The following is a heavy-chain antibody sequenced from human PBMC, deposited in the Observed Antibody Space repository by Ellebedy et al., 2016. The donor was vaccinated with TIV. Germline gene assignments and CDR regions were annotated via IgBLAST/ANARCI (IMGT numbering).Heavy chain of an antibody. D-gene: IGHD7-27*01. J-gene: IGHJ3*02. CDR3: AREAGDMGAFDM. CDR1: GGTFSTYG. Sequence: AASVTVSCKASGGTFSTYGIIWLRQAPGQGLEWLGGIIPLFDRTTYGQKFQGRVAITADESTRTAHMELSSLRSEDTAVYYCAREAGDMGAFDMWGQGTMVTVSS. V-gene: IGHV1-69*13. CDR2: IIPLFDRT.